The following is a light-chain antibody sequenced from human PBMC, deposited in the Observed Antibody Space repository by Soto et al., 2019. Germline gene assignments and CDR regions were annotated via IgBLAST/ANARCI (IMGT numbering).Light chain of an antibody. V-gene: IGKV1-27*01. CDR3: QIYNGDPWT. CDR1: QGISTY. CDR2: AAS. J-gene: IGKJ1*01. Sequence: DIQMTQSPSSLSASVGDTVTITCRASQGISTYLVWYQQKPGTVPKLLIFAASTLQSGVPSRFSGSGSGTDFTLTISSLQPEDVATYYCQIYNGDPWTFGQGTKVEIK.